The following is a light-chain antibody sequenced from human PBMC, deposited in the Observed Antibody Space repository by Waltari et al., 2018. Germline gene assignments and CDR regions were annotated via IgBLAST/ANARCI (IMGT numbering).Light chain of an antibody. J-gene: IGLJ1*01. V-gene: IGLV2-23*02. Sequence: QSALTQPASVSGSPGQSITISCTGTSSDVGSYNLVSWYQQHPGKAPKLMIYEVSKRTSWLSNRFSGSKSGNTASLTISGLQAEDEADYYCCSYAGSSTYVFGTGTKVTVL. CDR2: EVS. CDR1: SSDVGSYNL. CDR3: CSYAGSSTYV.